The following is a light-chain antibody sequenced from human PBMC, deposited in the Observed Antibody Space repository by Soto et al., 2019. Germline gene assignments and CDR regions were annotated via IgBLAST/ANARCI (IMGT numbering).Light chain of an antibody. J-gene: IGKJ1*01. CDR3: QQYNNYWT. CDR1: QSISSW. Sequence: IQMTQWPSTLSASVGDRVTISCRASQSISSWLAWYQQKPGKAPKLLIYDASSLESGVPSRFSGSGSETEFTLTISSLQHDDLATYYCQQYNNYWTFGQGTKVDIK. V-gene: IGKV1-5*01. CDR2: DAS.